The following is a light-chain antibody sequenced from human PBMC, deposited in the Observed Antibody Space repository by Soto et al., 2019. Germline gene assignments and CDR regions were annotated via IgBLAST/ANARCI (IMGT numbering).Light chain of an antibody. Sequence: EIVLTQSPGTLSLSPGERATLSCRASQSVSSSYLAWYQQKPGQAPRLLIYGASTGIPDRFSGSGSGTDFTLTISRLEPEDFAVYYCQQYGSSPYTFGQGPKLEIK. CDR2: GA. J-gene: IGKJ2*01. V-gene: IGKV3-20*01. CDR1: QSVSSSY. CDR3: QQYGSSPYT.